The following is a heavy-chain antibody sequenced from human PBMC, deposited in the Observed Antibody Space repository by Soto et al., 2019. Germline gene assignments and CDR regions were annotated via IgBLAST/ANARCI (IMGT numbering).Heavy chain of an antibody. V-gene: IGHV4-30-4*01. D-gene: IGHD4-17*01. J-gene: IGHJ4*02. CDR3: ARIPFDYGDLTYYFDY. CDR1: GGSISSGDYY. CDR2: IYYSGST. Sequence: PSETLSLTCTVSGGSISSGDYYWSWIRQPPGKGLEWIGYIYYSGSTYYNPSLKSRVTISVDTSKNQFSLKLSSVTAADTAVYYCARIPFDYGDLTYYFDYWGQGTLVTVSS.